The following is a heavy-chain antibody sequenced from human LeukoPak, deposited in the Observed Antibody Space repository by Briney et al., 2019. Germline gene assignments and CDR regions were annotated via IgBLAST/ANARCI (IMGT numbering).Heavy chain of an antibody. CDR2: IYTSGST. V-gene: IGHV4-4*07. Sequence: SETLSLTCTVSGGSISSYYWSWIRQPAGKGLEWIGRIYTSGSTNYNPSLKSRVTMSVDTSKNQFSLKLSSVTAADTAVYYCARGPWALVRRGAFDIWGQGTMVTVSS. CDR3: ARGPWALVRRGAFDI. J-gene: IGHJ3*02. CDR1: GGSISSYY. D-gene: IGHD6-6*01.